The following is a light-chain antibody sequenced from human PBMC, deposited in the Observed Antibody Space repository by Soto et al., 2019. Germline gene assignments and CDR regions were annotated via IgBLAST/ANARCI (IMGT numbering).Light chain of an antibody. CDR2: EVS. J-gene: IGLJ1*01. CDR1: SSDVGGYNY. V-gene: IGLV2-14*01. Sequence: QSVLTQPASVSGSPGQSITISCTGTSSDVGGYNYVSWYQQHPGKAPKLMIYEVSNRPSGVSNRFSGSKSGNTASLTISGLQAEDEADYYCSSYTSSSTHGYVFGTGTKLTVL. CDR3: SSYTSSSTHGYV.